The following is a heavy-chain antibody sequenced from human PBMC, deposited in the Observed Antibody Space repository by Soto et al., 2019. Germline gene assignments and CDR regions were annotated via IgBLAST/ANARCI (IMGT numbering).Heavy chain of an antibody. D-gene: IGHD3-3*02. CDR1: GYTFSNYD. J-gene: IGHJ4*02. CDR3: AREQPISRQVAPDH. V-gene: IGHV1-18*01. Sequence: QIQLVQSGAEVKKPGASVKVSCKAFGYTFSNYDITWVRQAPGQGLEWMGWISGNNGNTIYAQKFQGRVTMTTDTSTSIAYMELRSLRSDDTAVYDCAREQPISRQVAPDHWGQGTLVTVSS. CDR2: ISGNNGNT.